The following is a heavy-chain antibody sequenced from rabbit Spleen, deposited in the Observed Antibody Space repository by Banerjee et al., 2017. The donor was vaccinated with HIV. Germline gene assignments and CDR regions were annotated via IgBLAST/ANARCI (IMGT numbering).Heavy chain of an antibody. D-gene: IGHD1-1*01. CDR2: INTYTGKS. Sequence: QSLEESGGDLVKPGGTLTLTCKASGFSFSDRDVMCWVRQAPGKGLEWIACINTYTGKSVYASWATGRFTISRTSSITVTLQMTSLTAADTATYFCARDLIGIIGWNFYLWGPGTLV. CDR3: ARDLIGIIGWNFYL. V-gene: IGHV1S40*01. J-gene: IGHJ4*01. CDR1: GFSFSDRDV.